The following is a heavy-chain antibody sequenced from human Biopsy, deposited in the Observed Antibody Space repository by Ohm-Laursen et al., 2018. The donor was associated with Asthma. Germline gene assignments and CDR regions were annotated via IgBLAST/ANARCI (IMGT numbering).Heavy chain of an antibody. J-gene: IGHJ4*02. Sequence: GSLRLSCAASGFTFSSYAMSWVRQAPGKGLEWVSSISSSDASTYYADSVKGRFTISRDNSKNTLYLQMSSLRADDTAVYYCAKGGTYTTDRYAYWGQGSLVTVSS. CDR1: GFTFSSYA. CDR3: AKGGTYTTDRYAY. D-gene: IGHD1-26*01. V-gene: IGHV3-23*01. CDR2: ISSSDAST.